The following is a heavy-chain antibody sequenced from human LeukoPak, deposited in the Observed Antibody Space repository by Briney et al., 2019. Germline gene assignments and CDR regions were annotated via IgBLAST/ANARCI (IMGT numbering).Heavy chain of an antibody. J-gene: IGHJ3*02. D-gene: IGHD2-2*02. V-gene: IGHV3-30-3*01. CDR2: ISYDGSNK. Sequence: PGGSLRLSCAASGFTFSSYAMHWVRQAPGKGREWVAVISYDGSNKYYADSVKGRFTISRDNSKTTLYLQMNSLRAEDTAVYYCARAGVPAAIWVGGEASAFDICGQEAMLTVSS. CDR3: ARAGVPAAIWVGGEASAFDI. CDR1: GFTFSSYA.